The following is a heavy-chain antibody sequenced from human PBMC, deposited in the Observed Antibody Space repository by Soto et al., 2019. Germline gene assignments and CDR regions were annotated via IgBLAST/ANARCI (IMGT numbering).Heavy chain of an antibody. V-gene: IGHV4-28*01. Sequence: QVQLQESGPGLVKPSDTLSLTCAVSGYSISSSNWWGWIRQPPGKGMEWIGYIYYSGTTYYNPSLKSRVTMSVDTSKNQFALKLTSVTAVDTAVYYCARREIQGPIDYWGQGTLVTVSS. D-gene: IGHD1-26*01. J-gene: IGHJ4*02. CDR1: GYSISSSNW. CDR2: IYYSGTT. CDR3: ARREIQGPIDY.